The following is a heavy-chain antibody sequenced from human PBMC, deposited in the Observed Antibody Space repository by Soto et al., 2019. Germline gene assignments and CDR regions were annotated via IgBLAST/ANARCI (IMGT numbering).Heavy chain of an antibody. Sequence: QITLKESGPTLVKPTQTLTLTCTFSGFSLSTSGVGVGWIRQPPGKALEWLALIYWDDDKRYSPSLKSRLTXTXXTSKHPVGLTMTNMDPVDPATYYCAHGYGDSVFDYWGQGTLVTVSS. CDR2: IYWDDDK. CDR3: AHGYGDSVFDY. J-gene: IGHJ4*02. CDR1: GFSLSTSGVG. D-gene: IGHD4-17*01. V-gene: IGHV2-5*02.